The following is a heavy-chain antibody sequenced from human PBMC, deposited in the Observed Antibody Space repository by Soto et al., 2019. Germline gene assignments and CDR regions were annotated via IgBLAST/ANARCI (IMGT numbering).Heavy chain of an antibody. CDR3: ARDLIAAAGTLSSGYYFDTRFDY. D-gene: IGHD6-13*01. Sequence: GASVKVSCKASGYTFTSYGISWVRQAPGQGLEWMGWISAYNGNTSYAQKLQGRVTMTTDTSTSTAYMELRSLRSDDTAVYYCARDLIAAAGTLSSGYYFDTRFDYWGQGTLVTVSS. CDR1: GYTFTSYG. CDR2: ISAYNGNT. J-gene: IGHJ4*02. V-gene: IGHV1-18*01.